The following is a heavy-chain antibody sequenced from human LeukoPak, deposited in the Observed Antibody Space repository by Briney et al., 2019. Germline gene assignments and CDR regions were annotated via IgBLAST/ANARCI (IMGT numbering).Heavy chain of an antibody. CDR3: ARAGNYYYDL. Sequence: GGSLRLSCAASGFRVNSDDINWVRQAPGKGLVWVSRMNGDGTTINYADSVKGRFTISRDNAKNTLYLEMNSLSAEDTAVYYCARAGNYYYDLWGRGTLVSVSS. V-gene: IGHV3-74*01. CDR1: GFRVNSDD. CDR2: MNGDGTTI. J-gene: IGHJ2*01. D-gene: IGHD1-7*01.